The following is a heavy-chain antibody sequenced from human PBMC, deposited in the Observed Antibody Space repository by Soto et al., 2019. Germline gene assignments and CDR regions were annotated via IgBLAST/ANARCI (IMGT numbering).Heavy chain of an antibody. V-gene: IGHV3-23*01. CDR2: ITAATGTT. D-gene: IGHD1-26*01. CDR3: AKAKGRSNFYYSGLDV. Sequence: EVQLLESGGGLVQPGGSLRLSCAASGFTFGNYSMTWVRQAPGKGLECVSGITAATGTTYYADSVKGRFTISRDLSTNTLFLQMNSLRAADSAVYYCAKAKGRSNFYYSGLDVWGQGTTVTVSS. CDR1: GFTFGNYS. J-gene: IGHJ6*02.